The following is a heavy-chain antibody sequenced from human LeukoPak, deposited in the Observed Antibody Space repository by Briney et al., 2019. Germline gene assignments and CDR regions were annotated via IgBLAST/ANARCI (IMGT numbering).Heavy chain of an antibody. J-gene: IGHJ5*02. V-gene: IGHV3-23*01. CDR2: ISTGGEVT. D-gene: IGHD3-3*01. Sequence: TGGSLRLSCSASGFTFGSCAMHWVRQAPGKGLEWVSVISTGGEVTYYADSVKGGFTISRDNYKNEVYMQMNSLRVEDTAVYYCAKDDGVGSSNNWFDPWGQGTLVTVSS. CDR3: AKDDGVGSSNNWFDP. CDR1: GFTFGSCA.